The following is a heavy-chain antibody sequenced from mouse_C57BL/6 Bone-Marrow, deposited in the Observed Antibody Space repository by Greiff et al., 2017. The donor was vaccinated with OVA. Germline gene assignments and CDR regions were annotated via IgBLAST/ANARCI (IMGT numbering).Heavy chain of an antibody. CDR1: GYAFSSSW. D-gene: IGHD2-10*02. Sequence: QVQLQQSGPELVKPGASVKISCKASGYAFSSSWMNWVKQRPGKGLEWIGRIYPGDGDTNYNGKFKGKATLTADKSSSTAYMQLSSLTSEDSAVYFCARGAVWSPLYYYAMDYWGQGTSVTVSS. V-gene: IGHV1-82*01. CDR2: IYPGDGDT. J-gene: IGHJ4*01. CDR3: ARGAVWSPLYYYAMDY.